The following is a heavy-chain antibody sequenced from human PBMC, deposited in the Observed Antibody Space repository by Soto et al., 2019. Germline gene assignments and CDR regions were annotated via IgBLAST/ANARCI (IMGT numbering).Heavy chain of an antibody. D-gene: IGHD5-18*01. CDR2: IYYSGST. V-gene: IGHV4-39*01. Sequence: SETLSLTCTVSGGSISSSSYYWGWIRQPPGKGLEWIGSIYYSGSTYYNPSLKSRVTISVDTSKNQFSLKLSSVTAADTAVYYCARPRHSYGRGYDAFDIWGQGTRVTVS. J-gene: IGHJ3*02. CDR3: ARPRHSYGRGYDAFDI. CDR1: GGSISSSSYY.